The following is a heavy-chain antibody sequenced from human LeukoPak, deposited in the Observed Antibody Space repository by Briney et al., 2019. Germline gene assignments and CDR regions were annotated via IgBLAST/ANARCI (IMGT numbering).Heavy chain of an antibody. Sequence: ASVKVSCKASGYTFTGYYMHWVRQAPGQGLEWMGWINPNSGGTNYAQKFQGRVTMTRDTSISTACMELSRLRSDDTAVYYCARALWFGELLSDYWGQGTLVTVSS. CDR2: INPNSGGT. V-gene: IGHV1-2*02. CDR1: GYTFTGYY. D-gene: IGHD3-10*01. CDR3: ARALWFGELLSDY. J-gene: IGHJ4*02.